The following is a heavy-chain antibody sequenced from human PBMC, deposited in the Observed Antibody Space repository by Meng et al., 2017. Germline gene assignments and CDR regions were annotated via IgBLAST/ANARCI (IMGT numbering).Heavy chain of an antibody. D-gene: IGHD2-8*01. CDR3: ARGYCTNGVCYPPLGYFQH. CDR2: ISSSGSTI. V-gene: IGHV3-11*01. CDR1: GLTFSDYY. Sequence: VRLVGVGGGLVQSGGSLRLSCAPSGLTFSDYYMSWIRQAPGKGLEWVSYISSSGSTIYYADSVKGRFTISRDNAKNSLYLQMNSLRAEDTAVYYCARGYCTNGVCYPPLGYFQHWGQGTLVTVSS. J-gene: IGHJ1*01.